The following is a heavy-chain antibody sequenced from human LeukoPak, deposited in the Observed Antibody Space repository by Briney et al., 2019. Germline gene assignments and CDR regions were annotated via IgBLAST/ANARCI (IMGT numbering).Heavy chain of an antibody. CDR3: ARDLCGVQST. CDR2: IKQDGSEK. V-gene: IGHV3-7*01. CDR1: GFTFSSYA. Sequence: PGGSLRLSCAASGFTFSSYAMSWVRQAPGKGLEWVANIKQDGSEKYYVDSVKGRFTISRDNAKNSLYLQMNSLRAEDTAVYYCARDLCGVQSTWGQGTLVTVSS. D-gene: IGHD3-10*02. J-gene: IGHJ5*02.